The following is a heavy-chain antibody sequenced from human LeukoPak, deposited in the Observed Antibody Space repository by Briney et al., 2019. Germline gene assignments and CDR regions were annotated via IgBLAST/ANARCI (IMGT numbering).Heavy chain of an antibody. D-gene: IGHD5-24*01. V-gene: IGHV4-4*09. Sequence: SETLSLTCTVSGGSISRYYWSWIRQPPGKGLEWIGFIYSSVSSNYSPSLKSRDTISLDTSKNQFSLKLTSVPAADTAVYYCARLDVREKFYSWGQGTLVTVSS. J-gene: IGHJ4*02. CDR2: IYSSVSS. CDR1: GGSISRYY. CDR3: ARLDVREKFYS.